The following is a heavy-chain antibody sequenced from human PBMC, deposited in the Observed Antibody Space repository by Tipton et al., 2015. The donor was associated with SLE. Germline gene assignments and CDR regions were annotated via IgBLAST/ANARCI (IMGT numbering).Heavy chain of an antibody. CDR2: INHSGST. D-gene: IGHD3-10*01. Sequence: LRLSCAASGFTFSSYAMSWIRQPPGKGLEWIGEINHSGSTNYNPSLKSRVTISVDTSKNQFSLKLSSVTAADTAVYYCARFGVWFGELLTLDYWGQGTLVTVSS. J-gene: IGHJ4*02. CDR3: ARFGVWFGELLTLDY. V-gene: IGHV4-34*01. CDR1: GFTFSSYA.